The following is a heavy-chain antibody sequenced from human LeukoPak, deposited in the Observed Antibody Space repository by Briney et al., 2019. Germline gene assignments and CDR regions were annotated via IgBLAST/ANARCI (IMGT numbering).Heavy chain of an antibody. CDR2: IYPGDSDT. CDR3: ARTNYFDSSGYYSY. Sequence: GESLKISCKGSGYSFTSNWIGWVRQMPGKGLEWMGVIYPGDSDTRYSPSFQGQVTISADKSISTAYLQWSSLKASDTAMYYCARTNYFDSSGYYSYWGQGTLVTVSS. D-gene: IGHD3-22*01. J-gene: IGHJ4*02. V-gene: IGHV5-51*01. CDR1: GYSFTSNW.